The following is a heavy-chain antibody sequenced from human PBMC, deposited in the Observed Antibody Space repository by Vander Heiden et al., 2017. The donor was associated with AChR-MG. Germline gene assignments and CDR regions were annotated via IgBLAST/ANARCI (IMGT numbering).Heavy chain of an antibody. CDR1: GFTFGDYF. CDR2: ISYDGTNK. CDR3: ARGSRPGDPYYFAH. J-gene: IGHJ4*02. Sequence: QVQLVESGGGVVQPGRSLRLSCAASGFTFGDYFMHWVRQAPGKGLEWVAGISYDGTNKYYVDSVKGRFTISSDNSNNMVFLQMNSLRAEDTAVYYCARGSRPGDPYYFAHWGQGTLVAVSS. V-gene: IGHV3-30*14. D-gene: IGHD3-10*01.